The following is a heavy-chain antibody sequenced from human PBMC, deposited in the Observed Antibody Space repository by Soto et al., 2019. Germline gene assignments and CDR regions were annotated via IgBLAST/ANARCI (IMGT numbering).Heavy chain of an antibody. CDR1: GFTFSSYA. CDR2: ISYDGSNK. Sequence: QVQLVESGGGVVQPGRSLRLSCAASGFTFSSYAMHWVRQAPGKGLEWVAVISYDGSNKYYADSVKGRFTISRDNSKNTVYLQMNSLRAEDTAVYYCARADPRCGYDRWFDPWGQGTLVTVSS. D-gene: IGHD5-12*01. CDR3: ARADPRCGYDRWFDP. V-gene: IGHV3-30-3*01. J-gene: IGHJ5*02.